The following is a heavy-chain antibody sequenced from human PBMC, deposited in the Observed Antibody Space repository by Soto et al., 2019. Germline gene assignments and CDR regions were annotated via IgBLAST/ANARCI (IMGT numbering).Heavy chain of an antibody. J-gene: IGHJ4*02. CDR1: GFTFSSYA. Sequence: GGSLRLSCAASGFTFSSYAMHWVRQAPGKGLEYVSAISSNGGSTYYAISVKGRFTISRGNSKNSLNLQMNSLRAEDTAVYYCARVTDYYESSGYFDYWGQGTLVTVSS. D-gene: IGHD3-22*01. CDR3: ARVTDYYESSGYFDY. V-gene: IGHV3-64*01. CDR2: ISSNGGST.